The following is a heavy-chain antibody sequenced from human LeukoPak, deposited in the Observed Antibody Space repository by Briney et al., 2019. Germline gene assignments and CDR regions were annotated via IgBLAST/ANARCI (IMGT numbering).Heavy chain of an antibody. Sequence: SETLSLTCAVYGGSFSGYYWSWIREPPGKGLEWIGEINHSRSTNYNPSLKSRVTISVDTSKNQFSLKLRSVTAADTAVYSCARERDSSSWYWFDPWGQGTLVTVSS. CDR2: INHSRST. CDR3: ARERDSSSWYWFDP. CDR1: GGSFSGYY. J-gene: IGHJ5*02. D-gene: IGHD6-13*01. V-gene: IGHV4-34*01.